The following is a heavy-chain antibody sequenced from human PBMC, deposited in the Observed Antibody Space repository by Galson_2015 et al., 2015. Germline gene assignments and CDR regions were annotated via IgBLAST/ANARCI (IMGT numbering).Heavy chain of an antibody. V-gene: IGHV3-23*01. Sequence: ISRDNSKNTVSLQTNSLRAEDTAVYYCAKGASNSWFDYWGQGTLVTVSS. CDR3: AKGASNSWFDY. D-gene: IGHD6-13*01. J-gene: IGHJ4*02.